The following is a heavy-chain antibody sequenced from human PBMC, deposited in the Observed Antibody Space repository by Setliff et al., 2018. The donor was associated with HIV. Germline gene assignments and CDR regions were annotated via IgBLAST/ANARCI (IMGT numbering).Heavy chain of an antibody. Sequence: GGSLRLSCRASGFTFSRYAMHWVRQAPGKGLQWVAFIRYDGTNEDYADSVKGRFSISRDNSKYTLSLQMNRLKPEDSGVYYCARGQIGYGDYDLNWFDPWGQGTLVTVSS. D-gene: IGHD4-17*01. CDR2: IRYDGTNE. V-gene: IGHV3-30*02. J-gene: IGHJ5*02. CDR3: ARGQIGYGDYDLNWFDP. CDR1: GFTFSRYA.